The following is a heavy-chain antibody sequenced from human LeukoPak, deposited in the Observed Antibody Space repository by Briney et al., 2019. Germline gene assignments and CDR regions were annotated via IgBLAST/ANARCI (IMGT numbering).Heavy chain of an antibody. J-gene: IGHJ5*02. Sequence: SSETLSLTCAVYGGSFSGYSWSWVRQPPGKGLEWIGEIIHSVSTNYNPSLKSRVTISVDTSKNQFSLKLTSVTAADTAVYYCARVARWIYSNYGVWFDPWGQGTLVTVSS. CDR1: GGSFSGYS. CDR3: ARVARWIYSNYGVWFDP. V-gene: IGHV4-34*12. CDR2: IIHSVST. D-gene: IGHD4-11*01.